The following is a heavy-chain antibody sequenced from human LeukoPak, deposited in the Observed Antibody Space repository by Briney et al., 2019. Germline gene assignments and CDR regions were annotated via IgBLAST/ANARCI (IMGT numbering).Heavy chain of an antibody. CDR2: IYNDGSST. V-gene: IGHV3-74*01. CDR1: GFTFSSYW. J-gene: IGHJ4*02. Sequence: GGSLRLSCAASGFTFSSYWMHWVRQAPGKGLVWVSRIYNDGSSTNYADSVKGRFTISRDNAKNTLYLQMNSLRAEDTAVYYCAKDRASGSGSYSYRGFDYWGQGTLVTVSS. D-gene: IGHD6-19*01. CDR3: AKDRASGSGSYSYRGFDY.